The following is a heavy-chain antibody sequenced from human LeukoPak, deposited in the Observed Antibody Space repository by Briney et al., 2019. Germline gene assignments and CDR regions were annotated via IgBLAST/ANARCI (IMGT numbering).Heavy chain of an antibody. Sequence: GGSLRLSCAASGFTFSSYGMHWVRQAPGKGLEWVAVIWYDGSNKYYADSVKGRFTISRDNPKNTLYLQMNSLRAEDRAVYYCAKDADSGSYGALDYWGQGTLVTVSS. CDR2: IWYDGSNK. CDR3: AKDADSGSYGALDY. D-gene: IGHD1-26*01. V-gene: IGHV3-33*06. CDR1: GFTFSSYG. J-gene: IGHJ4*02.